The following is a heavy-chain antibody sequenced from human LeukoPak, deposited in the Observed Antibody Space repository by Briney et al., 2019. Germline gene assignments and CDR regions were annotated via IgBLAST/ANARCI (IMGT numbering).Heavy chain of an antibody. Sequence: ASVKVSCKASGYTFTGYYMHWVRQAPGQGLEWMGWINPSSGGTNYAQKFQGRVTMTRDTSISTAYMELSRLRSDDTAVYYCARPHYGSGSYLVDYWGQGTLVTVSS. J-gene: IGHJ4*02. V-gene: IGHV1-2*02. D-gene: IGHD3-10*01. CDR1: GYTFTGYY. CDR2: INPSSGGT. CDR3: ARPHYGSGSYLVDY.